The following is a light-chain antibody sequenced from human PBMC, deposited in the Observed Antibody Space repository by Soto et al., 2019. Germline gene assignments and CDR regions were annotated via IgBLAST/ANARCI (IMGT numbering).Light chain of an antibody. Sequence: EIVLTQSPGTLSLSPVERATLSFMASQSVSSSYLAWYQQKPGQAPRLLIYGASTRATGIPARFSGSGSGTEFTLTISSLQSEDFAVYYCQQYNNWPPGTFGQGTKVDIK. CDR1: QSVSSSY. J-gene: IGKJ1*01. V-gene: IGKV3-15*01. CDR3: QQYNNWPPGT. CDR2: GAS.